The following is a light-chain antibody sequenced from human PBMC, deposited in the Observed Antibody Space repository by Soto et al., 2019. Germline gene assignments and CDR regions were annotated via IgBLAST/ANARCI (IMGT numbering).Light chain of an antibody. Sequence: EIVLTQSPATLSLSPGERATLSCGASQSLDSFLAWYQQKPGQAPRLLIYDTSNRATGVPARFSGSGSGTDFTLTISSLEPEDFAVYYCQQYNDWPLTFGGGTKVEIK. CDR1: QSLDSF. V-gene: IGKV3-11*01. CDR2: DTS. J-gene: IGKJ4*01. CDR3: QQYNDWPLT.